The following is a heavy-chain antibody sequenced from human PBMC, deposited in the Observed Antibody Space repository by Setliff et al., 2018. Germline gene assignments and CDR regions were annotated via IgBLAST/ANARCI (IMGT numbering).Heavy chain of an antibody. CDR2: IKQDGSEK. Sequence: GGSLRLSCAASGFTFSSYWMSWVRQAPGKGLEWVANIKQDGSEKYYVDSVKGRFTISRDNAKNSLDLQMDSLRAEDTAMYYCAKRGDTRTFDYWGQGTLVTVSS. V-gene: IGHV3-7*03. CDR1: GFTFSSYW. D-gene: IGHD5-18*01. J-gene: IGHJ4*02. CDR3: AKRGDTRTFDY.